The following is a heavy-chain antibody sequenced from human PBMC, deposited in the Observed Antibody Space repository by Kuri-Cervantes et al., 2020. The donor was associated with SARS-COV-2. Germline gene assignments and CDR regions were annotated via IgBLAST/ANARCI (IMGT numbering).Heavy chain of an antibody. CDR3: AKDLYYDSSGYRRRGEFDY. Sequence: GESLKISCAASGFTFDDYAMHWVRQAPGKGLEWVSAISGSGGSTYYADSVKGRFTISRDNSKNTLYLQMNSLRAEDTAVYYCAKDLYYDSSGYRRRGEFDYWGQGTLVTVSS. V-gene: IGHV3-23*01. CDR1: GFTFDDYA. D-gene: IGHD3-22*01. J-gene: IGHJ4*02. CDR2: ISGSGGST.